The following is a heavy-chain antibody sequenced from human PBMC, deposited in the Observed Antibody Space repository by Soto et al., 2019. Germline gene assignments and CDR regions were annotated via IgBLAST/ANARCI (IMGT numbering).Heavy chain of an antibody. J-gene: IGHJ4*02. CDR2: IYYSGST. D-gene: IGHD4-17*01. Sequence: SGTLSLTCTVSGGSISSYYWSWIRQPPGKGLEWIGYIYYSGSTNYNPSLKSRVTISVDTSKNQFSLKLSSVTAADTAVYYCARVDYTTVVTHWGQGTLVTVSS. CDR3: ARVDYTTVVTH. CDR1: GGSISSYY. V-gene: IGHV4-59*01.